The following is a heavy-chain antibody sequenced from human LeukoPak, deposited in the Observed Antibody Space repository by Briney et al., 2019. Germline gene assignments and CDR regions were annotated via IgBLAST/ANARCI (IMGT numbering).Heavy chain of an antibody. CDR1: GYSFTGYW. D-gene: IGHD3-10*01. Sequence: GESLKISCKGSGYSFTGYWIGWVCQMPGKGLEWMGIIYPGDSDTRYSPSFQGQVTISADKSISTAYLQWSSLKASDTAMYYCASGRSGSSPLFDYWGQGTLVTVSS. J-gene: IGHJ4*02. CDR2: IYPGDSDT. V-gene: IGHV5-51*01. CDR3: ASGRSGSSPLFDY.